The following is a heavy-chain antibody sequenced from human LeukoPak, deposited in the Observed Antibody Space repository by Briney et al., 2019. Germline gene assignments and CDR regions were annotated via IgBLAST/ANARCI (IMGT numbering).Heavy chain of an antibody. CDR1: GESISGFY. V-gene: IGHV4-59*01. Sequence: SETLSLTCTVSGESISGFYWTWIRQPPGKGLEWIGYIYYSGSTNYNPSLKSRVTISVDTSKNQFSLKLSSVTAADTAVYYCARGASLNVWGKGTTVTISS. CDR2: IYYSGST. J-gene: IGHJ6*04. CDR3: ARGASLNV.